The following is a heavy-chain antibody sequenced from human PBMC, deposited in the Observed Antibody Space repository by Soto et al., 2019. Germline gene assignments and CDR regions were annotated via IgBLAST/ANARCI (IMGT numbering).Heavy chain of an antibody. J-gene: IGHJ6*02. CDR2: VYYSGDT. CDR3: TRYCGSTRCSDGMDV. Sequence: SETLSLTCTVSGGSISFYYWSWIRQPPGKGLEWIGYVYYSGDTKYSPSLKSRVTISVDTSKNQFSLKLSSVTAAGTALYYCTRYCGSTRCSDGMDVWGQGTLVTVSS. D-gene: IGHD2-2*01. CDR1: GGSISFYY. V-gene: IGHV4-59*01.